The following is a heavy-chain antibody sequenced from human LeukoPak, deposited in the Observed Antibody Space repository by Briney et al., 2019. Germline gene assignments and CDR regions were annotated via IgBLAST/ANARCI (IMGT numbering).Heavy chain of an antibody. CDR3: ARGGASRPDY. V-gene: IGHV3-48*01. CDR1: GFTFRNAG. J-gene: IGHJ4*02. Sequence: PGGSLRLSCAASGFTFRNAGMNWLRQAPGKGLEGGSYISWNSGTTDFADSVKCRFTISRDIARNSLYLQMNSLRVEDTGVYYCARGGASRPDYWGQRTLVTVSS. CDR2: ISWNSGTT.